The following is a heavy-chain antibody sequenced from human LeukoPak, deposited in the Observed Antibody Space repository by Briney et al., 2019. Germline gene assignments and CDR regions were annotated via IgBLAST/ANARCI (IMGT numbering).Heavy chain of an antibody. Sequence: ASVKVSCKASGYTFTSYGISWVRQAPGQGLEWMGWISAYNGNTNYAQKLQGRVTMTTDTSTSTAYMELRSLRSDDTAVYYCARDPSYYDILTGLRSLFGFDSWGQGTLVTVSS. J-gene: IGHJ5*01. D-gene: IGHD3-9*01. CDR1: GYTFTSYG. V-gene: IGHV1-18*01. CDR3: ARDPSYYDILTGLRSLFGFDS. CDR2: ISAYNGNT.